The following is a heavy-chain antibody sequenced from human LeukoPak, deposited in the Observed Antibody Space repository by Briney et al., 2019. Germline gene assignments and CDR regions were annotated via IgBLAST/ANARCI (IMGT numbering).Heavy chain of an antibody. J-gene: IGHJ4*02. CDR3: ASRSYIRGNYYDSSGYYADY. Sequence: PSQTLSLTCTVSGGSISSGDYYWSWIRQPPGKGLEWIGYIYYSGSTYYNPSLKSRVTISVDTSKNQFSLKLSSVTAADTAVYYCASRSYIRGNYYDSSGYYADYWGQGTLVTVSS. D-gene: IGHD3-22*01. CDR2: IYYSGST. CDR1: GGSISSGDYY. V-gene: IGHV4-30-4*08.